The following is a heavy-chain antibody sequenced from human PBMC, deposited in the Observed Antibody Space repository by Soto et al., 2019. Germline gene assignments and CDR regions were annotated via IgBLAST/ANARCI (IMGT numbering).Heavy chain of an antibody. J-gene: IGHJ4*02. CDR3: ARSVGATFLDF. CDR2: VYYSGST. CDR1: YGSISNYY. D-gene: IGHD1-26*01. Sequence: SETLSLTCTVSYGSISNYYWSWIRQPPGKGLEWIGYVYYSGSTTYNPSLKSRVTISVDTSKNLFSLKLSSVTAADTAVYYCARSVGATFLDFWGQGTLVTVS. V-gene: IGHV4-59*01.